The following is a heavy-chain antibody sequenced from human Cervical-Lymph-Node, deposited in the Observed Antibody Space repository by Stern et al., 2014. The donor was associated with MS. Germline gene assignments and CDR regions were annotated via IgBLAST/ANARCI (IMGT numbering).Heavy chain of an antibody. V-gene: IGHV3-33*01. CDR3: ARGGGSWGYFDY. Sequence: VQLVESGGGVVQPGRSLRLSCAASGFTFSSYGMHWVRQAPGQGLEWGAVIWYDGSNKYYADSVKGRFTISRDNSKNTLYLQMNSLRAEDTAVYYCARGGGSWGYFDYWGQGTLVTVSS. D-gene: IGHD1-26*01. CDR2: IWYDGSNK. CDR1: GFTFSSYG. J-gene: IGHJ4*02.